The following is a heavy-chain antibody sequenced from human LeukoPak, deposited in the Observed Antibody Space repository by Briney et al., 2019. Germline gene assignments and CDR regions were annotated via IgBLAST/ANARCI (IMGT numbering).Heavy chain of an antibody. CDR2: MNWNGGNT. Sequence: GGSQRLSCAASGLTFDVYGMSYVRQSPGKGLECVSCMNWNGGNTLYADSVKGRLTISRDNAKNSLYLQMNSQRAEDRAVYYCARSGVSMVRDDGYYMDVWGKGTTVTVSS. V-gene: IGHV3-20*04. CDR3: ARSGVSMVRDDGYYMDV. CDR1: GLTFDVYG. J-gene: IGHJ6*03. D-gene: IGHD3-10*01.